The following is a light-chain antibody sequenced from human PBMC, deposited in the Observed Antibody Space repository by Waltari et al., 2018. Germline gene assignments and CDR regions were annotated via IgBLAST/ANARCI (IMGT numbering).Light chain of an antibody. CDR1: QSIKRTW. CDR2: GGS. CDR3: QQYESSVMYT. J-gene: IGKJ2*01. V-gene: IGKV3-20*01. Sequence: VLTQSPGTLSSSPGARAILSCKARQSIKRTWLVWYQQKSGQAPRLLIYGGSSRAAGIPDRFSGSGSGTDFTLTISRLEPEDSAVYYCQQYESSVMYTFGQGTKVEIK.